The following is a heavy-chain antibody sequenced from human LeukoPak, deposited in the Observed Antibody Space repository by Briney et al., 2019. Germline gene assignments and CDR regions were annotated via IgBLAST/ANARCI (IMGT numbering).Heavy chain of an antibody. CDR2: INDDGGVT. J-gene: IGHJ5*02. V-gene: IGHV3-74*01. CDR1: GFTFSLAW. Sequence: GGSLRLSCAASGFTFSLAWMHWVRQAPGKGLVWVSRINDDGGVTKYADSVKGRFTISRDNAKNTVYLQMNSLRVEDTAVYYCTRDLSFDYDNSGYSSWFDPWGQGTLVTVSS. CDR3: TRDLSFDYDNSGYSSWFDP. D-gene: IGHD3-22*01.